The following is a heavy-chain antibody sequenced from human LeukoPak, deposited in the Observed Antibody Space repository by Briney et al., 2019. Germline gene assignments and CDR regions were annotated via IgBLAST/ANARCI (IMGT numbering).Heavy chain of an antibody. CDR3: ARDVVAPGIAAEEFDY. CDR1: GYTFTGYY. D-gene: IGHD6-13*01. CDR2: INPSGGST. Sequence: ASVKVSCKASGYTFTGYYMHWVRQAPGQGLEWMGIINPSGGSTSYAQKFQGRVTMTRDMSTSTVYMELSSLRSEDTAVYYCARDVVAPGIAAEEFDYWGQGTLVTVSS. J-gene: IGHJ4*02. V-gene: IGHV1-46*01.